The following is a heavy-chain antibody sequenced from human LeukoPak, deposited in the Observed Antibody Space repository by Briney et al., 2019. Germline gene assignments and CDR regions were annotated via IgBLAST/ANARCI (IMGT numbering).Heavy chain of an antibody. D-gene: IGHD6-6*01. CDR3: AKDPEVEYSSPWAFDY. J-gene: IGHJ4*02. CDR1: GFTFSSYG. CDR2: IRYDGNNK. Sequence: PGGSLRLSCAASGFTFSSYGMHWVRQAPGKGLEWVAFIRYDGNNKYYADSVKGRITISRDNSKNTLYLQMNSLRVEDTAVYYCAKDPEVEYSSPWAFDYWGQGTLVTVSS. V-gene: IGHV3-30*02.